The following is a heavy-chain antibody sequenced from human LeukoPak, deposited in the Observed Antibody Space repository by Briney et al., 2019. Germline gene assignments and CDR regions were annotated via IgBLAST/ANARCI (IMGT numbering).Heavy chain of an antibody. Sequence: SETPSLTCALYGGSFYNYYWTWIRESPGQGLEWSGDINHSGSTNYNPTLKSRVTISVDTSKNQFSLKLSSVTAADTAVYYCARLYTSDIKYDSWAQGGLVTVSS. CDR3: ARLYTSDIKYDS. J-gene: IGHJ4*02. D-gene: IGHD6-6*01. CDR2: INHSGST. V-gene: IGHV4-34*01. CDR1: GGSFYNYY.